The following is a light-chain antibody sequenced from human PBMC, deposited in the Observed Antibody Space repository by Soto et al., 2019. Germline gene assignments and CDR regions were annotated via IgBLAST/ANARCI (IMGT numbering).Light chain of an antibody. CDR3: QQYNDYSWT. CDR1: QSISAW. Sequence: IQMTPSHSTLSASVGDRFSINCRASQSISAWLAWYQQKPGKAPRLLIYKASTLEIGVPSRLSGSGSGTEFTLTISSLQPDDVATYYCQQYNDYSWTFGQGTMVDIK. V-gene: IGKV1-5*03. J-gene: IGKJ1*01. CDR2: KAS.